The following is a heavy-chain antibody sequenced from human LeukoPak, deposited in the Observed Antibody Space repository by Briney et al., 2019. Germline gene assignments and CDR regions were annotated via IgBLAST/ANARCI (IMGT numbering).Heavy chain of an antibody. J-gene: IGHJ5*02. V-gene: IGHV5-51*01. CDR1: GSSFTSYW. CDR3: ARLQGSSENWFDP. D-gene: IGHD6-19*01. Sequence: GGSLQISCKGAGSSFTSYWIGWVRQMPGKGLEWMGIIYPGDSDTRYSPSFQGQVTISADKSSSTASLQWSSLKASDTAMYYCARLQGSSENWFDPWGQGTLVTVSS. CDR2: IYPGDSDT.